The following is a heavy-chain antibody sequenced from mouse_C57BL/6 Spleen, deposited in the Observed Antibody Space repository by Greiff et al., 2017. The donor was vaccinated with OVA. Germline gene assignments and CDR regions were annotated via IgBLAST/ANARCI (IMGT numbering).Heavy chain of an antibody. CDR2: IDPSDSYT. V-gene: IGHV1-69*01. J-gene: IGHJ4*01. D-gene: IGHD2-4*01. Sequence: QVQLQQSGAELVMPGASVKLSCKASGYTFTSYWMHWVKQRPGQGLEWIGEIDPSDSYTNYNQKFKGKSTLTVDKSSSTAYMQLSSLTSEDSAVYYCARRYDYDGDAMDYWGQGTSVTVSS. CDR1: GYTFTSYW. CDR3: ARRYDYDGDAMDY.